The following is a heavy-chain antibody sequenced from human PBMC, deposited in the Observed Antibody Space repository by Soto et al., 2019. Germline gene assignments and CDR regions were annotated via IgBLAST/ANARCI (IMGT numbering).Heavy chain of an antibody. CDR3: ARESGGATATLDYYYFYMDV. CDR1: GDSFNDYY. D-gene: IGHD5-12*01. CDR2: INPNGGVT. J-gene: IGHJ6*03. Sequence: ASVKVSCKSSGDSFNDYYIHWVRQAPGQGFERMGWINPNGGVTKYAQKFQGWVSMTRDTSIRTVYMQLSRLRSDDTAVYYCARESGGATATLDYYYFYMDVWGTGTTVTSP. V-gene: IGHV1-2*04.